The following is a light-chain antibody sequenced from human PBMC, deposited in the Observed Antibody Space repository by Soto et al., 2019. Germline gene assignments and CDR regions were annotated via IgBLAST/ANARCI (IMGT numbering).Light chain of an antibody. CDR3: EAWDDSLYGAV. Sequence: QSVLTQPPSASGTPGQRVTISCSGSSSNIGANPINWYQQPPGTAPKLLIYNNDQRPSGVPDRFSASKSGTSASLAISGLQSEDEADYYCEAWDDSLYGAVLGGGTKVTVL. CDR1: SSNIGANP. J-gene: IGLJ2*01. CDR2: NND. V-gene: IGLV1-44*01.